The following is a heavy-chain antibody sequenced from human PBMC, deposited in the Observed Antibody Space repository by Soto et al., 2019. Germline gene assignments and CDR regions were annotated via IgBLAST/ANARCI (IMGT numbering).Heavy chain of an antibody. CDR3: ARDRRPYNPSFYYYYAMDV. D-gene: IGHD1-1*01. Sequence: QVHLVQSVAEVKKPGASVKISSKTSGSNFNDYYIYWVRQAPGQGLEWVGCINPNGGGTTYSQKFRGRAIVTRDTSIRTAYMELTSLKSDDTAIYYFARDRRPYNPSFYYYYAMDVWGQGTTVTVSS. CDR1: GSNFNDYY. J-gene: IGHJ6*02. V-gene: IGHV1-2*02. CDR2: INPNGGGT.